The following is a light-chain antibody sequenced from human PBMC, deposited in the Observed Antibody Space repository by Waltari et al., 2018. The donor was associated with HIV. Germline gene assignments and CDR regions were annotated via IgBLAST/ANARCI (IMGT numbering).Light chain of an antibody. CDR2: EVS. CDR3: SSYTSSSTLDVV. V-gene: IGLV2-14*01. J-gene: IGLJ2*01. Sequence: QSALTQPASVSGSPGQSITISCTGTRSDVGGYNYVSWYQQHPGKAPKLMIYEVSNRPPGVSNRLSGSKAGNTASLTISGLQAEDEADYYCSSYTSSSTLDVVFGGGTKLTVL. CDR1: RSDVGGYNY.